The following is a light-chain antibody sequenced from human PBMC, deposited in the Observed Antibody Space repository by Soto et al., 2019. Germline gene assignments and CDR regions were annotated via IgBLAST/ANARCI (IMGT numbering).Light chain of an antibody. CDR1: QSLSSNY. CDR2: GAS. Sequence: EIVLTQSPGTLSLSPGEGATLSCRASQSLSSNYLAWYQHKPGQAPRLLIYGASSRATGIPDRFSGSGSGTDFTLTISRLEPEDFAVYYCPQYDNAPRTFGQGTKVEIK. J-gene: IGKJ1*01. V-gene: IGKV3-20*01. CDR3: PQYDNAPRT.